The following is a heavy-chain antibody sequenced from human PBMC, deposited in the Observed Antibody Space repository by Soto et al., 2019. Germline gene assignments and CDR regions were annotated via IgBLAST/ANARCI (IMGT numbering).Heavy chain of an antibody. D-gene: IGHD1-1*01. CDR2: SSNSGTFA. V-gene: IGHV3-11*06. Sequence: LRLSCEASGFTFSDYYMSWVRQAPGRGLEWISYSSNSGTFARYATSVKGRFSISRDNANNSLYLEMNSLRVEDTAVYYCARSGDNFNVLDYWGQGTPVTVSS. J-gene: IGHJ4*02. CDR1: GFTFSDYY. CDR3: ARSGDNFNVLDY.